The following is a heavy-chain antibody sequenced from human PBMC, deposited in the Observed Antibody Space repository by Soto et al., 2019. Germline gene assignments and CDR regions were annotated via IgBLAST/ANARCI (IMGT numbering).Heavy chain of an antibody. CDR3: ARDHRRLGDYYGIDV. Sequence: SETLSLTCSVSGDSISSTGFYWSWIRQHPGKALEWIGYIHYTGSTSYNPSLKSRLAISLDASKNQFSLSLSSVTSADTAVYYCARDHRRLGDYYGIDVWGQGTPVKVS. J-gene: IGHJ6*02. D-gene: IGHD3-10*01. CDR2: IHYTGST. V-gene: IGHV4-31*03. CDR1: GDSISSTGFY.